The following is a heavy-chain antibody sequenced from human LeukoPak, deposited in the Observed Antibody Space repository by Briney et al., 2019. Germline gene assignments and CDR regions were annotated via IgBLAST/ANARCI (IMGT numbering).Heavy chain of an antibody. CDR3: AKDQKNYYDNTGLDH. CDR2: ISGSGGSAGST. Sequence: GGSLTLSCAASGHPFSIYAVSWPPHARGRGVEWVSAISGSGGSAGSTYYADSVKGRFTISRDNSKNTLYLQMNSLRAEDTALYYCAKDQKNYYDNTGLDHWGQGTLVTVSS. J-gene: IGHJ4*02. D-gene: IGHD3-22*01. V-gene: IGHV3-23*01. CDR1: GHPFSIYA.